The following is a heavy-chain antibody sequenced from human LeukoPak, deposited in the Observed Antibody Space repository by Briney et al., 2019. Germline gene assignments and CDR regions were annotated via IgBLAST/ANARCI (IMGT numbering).Heavy chain of an antibody. J-gene: IGHJ6*01. CDR2: IFYSGSI. D-gene: IGHD6-6*01. Sequence: SETLSLTCTVSGGSISSDSWSWIRQPPGKGLEWIGYIFYSGSINYNPSLKTRVTILGDTSKNQFSLKLSSVTAADTAVYYCARWRYSSSSYYYHGMDVWGKGPRSPSPQ. V-gene: IGHV4-59*01. CDR3: ARWRYSSSSYYYHGMDV. CDR1: GGSISSDS.